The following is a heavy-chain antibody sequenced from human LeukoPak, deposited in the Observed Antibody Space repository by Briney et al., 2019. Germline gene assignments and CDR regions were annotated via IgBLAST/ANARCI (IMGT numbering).Heavy chain of an antibody. D-gene: IGHD3-22*01. CDR3: AKSQEDDSSGYYYSNFDY. CDR1: GFTFSSYA. J-gene: IGHJ4*02. CDR2: NSGSGDAT. V-gene: IGHV3-23*01. Sequence: GGSLRLSCAASGFTFSSYAMSWVRQAPGKGLEWVSANSGSGDATYYADSVKGRFTISRDKSKNTLYLQMNSLRVEDTALYYCAKSQEDDSSGYYYSNFDYWGQGTLVTVSS.